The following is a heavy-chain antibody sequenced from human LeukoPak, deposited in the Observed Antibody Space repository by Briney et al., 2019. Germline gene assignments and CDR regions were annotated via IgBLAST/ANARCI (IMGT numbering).Heavy chain of an antibody. J-gene: IGHJ5*02. Sequence: GGSLRLSCAASGFTFSSYGMHWVRQAPGKGLEWVAVISYDGSNKYYADSVKGRFTISRDNSKNTLYLQMNSLRAEDTAVYYCARDRMAIAARPEGYWFDPWGQGTLVTVSS. V-gene: IGHV3-30*03. CDR1: GFTFSSYG. CDR3: ARDRMAIAARPEGYWFDP. D-gene: IGHD6-6*01. CDR2: ISYDGSNK.